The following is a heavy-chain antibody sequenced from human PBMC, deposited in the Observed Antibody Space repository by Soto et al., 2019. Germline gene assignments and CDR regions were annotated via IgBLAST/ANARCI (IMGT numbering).Heavy chain of an antibody. Sequence: GGSLRLSCAASGFTFSSYAMHWVRQAPGKGLEWVAVISYDGSNKYYADSVKGRFAISRDNSKNTLYLQMNSLRAEDTAVYYCARDSDCHSTSCFFPPHVWGQGTTVTVSS. CDR1: GFTFSSYA. CDR3: ARDSDCHSTSCFFPPHV. V-gene: IGHV3-30*09. CDR2: ISYDGSNK. J-gene: IGHJ6*02. D-gene: IGHD2-2*01.